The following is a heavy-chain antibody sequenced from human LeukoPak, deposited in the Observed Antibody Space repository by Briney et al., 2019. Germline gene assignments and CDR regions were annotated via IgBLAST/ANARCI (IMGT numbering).Heavy chain of an antibody. V-gene: IGHV3-48*01. D-gene: IGHD3-22*01. CDR3: ARNPGYYDSSGYNFDY. CDR2: ISSSSSTI. Sequence: PGGSLRLSCAAAGFTFSSYSMNWVRQAPGKGLEWVSYISSSSSTIYYADSVKGRFTISRDNAKNSLYLQMNSLRAEDTAVYYCARNPGYYDSSGYNFDYWGQGTLVTVSS. CDR1: GFTFSSYS. J-gene: IGHJ4*02.